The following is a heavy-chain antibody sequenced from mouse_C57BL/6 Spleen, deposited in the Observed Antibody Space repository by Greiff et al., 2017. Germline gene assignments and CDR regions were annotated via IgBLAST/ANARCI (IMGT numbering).Heavy chain of an antibody. V-gene: IGHV1-15*01. CDR3: TRMTGRDY. CDR1: GYTFTDYE. D-gene: IGHD4-1*01. Sequence: QVQLQQSGAELVRPGASVTLSCKASGYTFTDYEMHWVKQTPVHGLEWIGAIDPETGGTAYNQKFEGKAILTADKSSSTAYMELRSLTSEDSAVYYCTRMTGRDYWGQGTTLTVSS. CDR2: IDPETGGT. J-gene: IGHJ2*01.